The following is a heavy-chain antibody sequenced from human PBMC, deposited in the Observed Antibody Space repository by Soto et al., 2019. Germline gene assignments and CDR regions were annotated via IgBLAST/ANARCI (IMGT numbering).Heavy chain of an antibody. Sequence: AETLSLTCTFSVCSIISGIYYGCCILQPPWRGLELIGSIYYSGSTYYNPSLKSLVTISVDKYKNQLSLKLSSVTAADTAVYYCASLRAGYDSSGYYDFDYWGQGTLVTVSS. D-gene: IGHD3-22*01. J-gene: IGHJ4*02. CDR3: ASLRAGYDSSGYYDFDY. CDR1: VCSIISGIYY. CDR2: IYYSGST. V-gene: IGHV4-39*01.